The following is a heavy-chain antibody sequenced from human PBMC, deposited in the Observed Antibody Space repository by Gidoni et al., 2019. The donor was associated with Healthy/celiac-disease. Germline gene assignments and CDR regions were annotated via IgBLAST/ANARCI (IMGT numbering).Heavy chain of an antibody. CDR3: ARVGGLEGLIGGSGWYVPDGFDY. V-gene: IGHV3-66*01. CDR2: IYSGGST. CDR1: GFTVSSNY. J-gene: IGHJ4*02. Sequence: EVQLVESGGGLVQPGGSLRLSCAASGFTVSSNYMSWVSQAPGKGLAWVSVIYSGGSTYYADSVKGRFTISRDNSKNTLYLQMNSLRAEDTAVYYCARVGGLEGLIGGSGWYVPDGFDYWGQGTLVTVSS. D-gene: IGHD6-19*01.